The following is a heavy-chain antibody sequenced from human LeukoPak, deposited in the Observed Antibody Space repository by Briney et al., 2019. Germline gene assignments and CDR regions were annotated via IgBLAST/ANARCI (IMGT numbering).Heavy chain of an antibody. J-gene: IGHJ4*02. Sequence: GASVKVSCKASGYTFTSYGISWVRQAPGQGLEWMGWISAYNGNTNYAQKLQGRVTMTTDTSTSTAYMELRSLRSDDTAVYYCATASSGDYYDSSGYFDWGQGTLVTVSS. CDR3: ATASSGDYYDSSGYFD. V-gene: IGHV1-18*01. CDR2: ISAYNGNT. CDR1: GYTFTSYG. D-gene: IGHD3-22*01.